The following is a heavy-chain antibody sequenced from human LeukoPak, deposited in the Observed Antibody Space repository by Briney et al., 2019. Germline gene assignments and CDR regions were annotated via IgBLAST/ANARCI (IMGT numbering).Heavy chain of an antibody. Sequence: GGSLRLSCAVSGFTFSTYWMTWVRQALGKGLEWVATINQDGSEKYYVDSVKGRFTISRDNANNSLHLQMNSLRAEDTAVYYCARGPYSSGSSADYWGQGTLVTVSS. CDR3: ARGPYSSGSSADY. D-gene: IGHD6-19*01. V-gene: IGHV3-7*04. CDR2: INQDGSEK. CDR1: GFTFSTYW. J-gene: IGHJ4*02.